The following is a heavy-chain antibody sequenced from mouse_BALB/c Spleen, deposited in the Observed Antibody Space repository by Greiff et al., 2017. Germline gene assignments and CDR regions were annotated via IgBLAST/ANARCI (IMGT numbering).Heavy chain of an antibody. CDR3: ARGLTTTGDAMDY. J-gene: IGHJ4*01. CDR2: ISSGGST. V-gene: IGHV5-6-5*01. CDR1: GFTFSSYA. D-gene: IGHD1-1*01. Sequence: EVKLMESGGGLVKPGGSLKLSCAASGFTFSSYAMSWVRQTPEKRLEWVASISSGGSTYYPDSVKGRFTISRDNARNILYLQMSSLRSEDTAMYYCARGLTTTGDAMDYWGQGTSVTVSS.